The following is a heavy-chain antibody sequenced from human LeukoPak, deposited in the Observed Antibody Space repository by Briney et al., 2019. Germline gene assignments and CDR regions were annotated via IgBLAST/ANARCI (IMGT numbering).Heavy chain of an antibody. V-gene: IGHV3-20*04. CDR1: GFTFDDYG. D-gene: IGHD5-18*01. CDR3: ARDRREIQVWPREYYYYYMDV. J-gene: IGHJ6*03. CDR2: INWNGGST. Sequence: GGSLRLSCAASGFTFDDYGMSWVRHAPGKGLEWVSGINWNGGSTGYADSVKGRFTISRDNAKNSLFLQMNSLRAEDTAVYYCARDRREIQVWPREYYYYYMDVWGKGTTVTISS.